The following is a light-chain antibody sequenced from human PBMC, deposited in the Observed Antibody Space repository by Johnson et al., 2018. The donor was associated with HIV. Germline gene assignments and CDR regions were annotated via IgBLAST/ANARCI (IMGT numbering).Light chain of an antibody. J-gene: IGLJ1*01. CDR1: GSNIGNNY. CDR2: DNN. CDR3: ETWDSSLSAV. V-gene: IGLV1-51*01. Sequence: QSVLTQPPSVSAAPGQKVTISCSGSGSNIGNNYVSWYQQLPGTAPKLLIFDNNKRPSGIPDRFSGSKSGTSATLGITGLQTGDEADYYCETWDSSLSAVFGTGTKVTVL.